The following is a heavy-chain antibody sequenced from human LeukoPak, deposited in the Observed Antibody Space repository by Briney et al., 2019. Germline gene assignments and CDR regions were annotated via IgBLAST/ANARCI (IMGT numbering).Heavy chain of an antibody. D-gene: IGHD3-10*02. CDR1: GFTFSSYA. J-gene: IGHJ6*02. V-gene: IGHV3-23*01. Sequence: GSLRLSYAASGFTFSSYAMSWVRQAPGKGLEWVSAISGTGTTTHYAGSVKGRFTSSRDNSKNTLYLQMNSLRAEDTAVYYCATYLRSYYHGMDVWGQGATVTVSS. CDR2: ISGTGTTT. CDR3: ATYLRSYYHGMDV.